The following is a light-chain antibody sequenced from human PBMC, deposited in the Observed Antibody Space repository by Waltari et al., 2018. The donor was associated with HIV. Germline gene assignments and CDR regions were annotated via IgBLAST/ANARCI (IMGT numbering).Light chain of an antibody. CDR2: EVT. CDR1: SSDVGTYDL. Sequence: QSALTQPASVSGSPGQSITVSCTGTSSDVGTYDLVSWYQQHPGKAPKLMIYEVTKRPSGVSKRFSGSKSGNTASRTVSGLQADDEAEYYCCSYRGSNTWVFGGGTKVTVL. V-gene: IGLV2-23*02. J-gene: IGLJ3*02. CDR3: CSYRGSNTWV.